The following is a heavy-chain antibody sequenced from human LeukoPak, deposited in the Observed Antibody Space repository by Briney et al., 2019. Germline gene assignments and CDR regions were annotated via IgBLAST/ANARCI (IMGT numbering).Heavy chain of an antibody. J-gene: IGHJ6*02. CDR3: ARERWEPPYYYFGLDV. CDR1: GGTFSSYA. V-gene: IGHV1-69*13. D-gene: IGHD1-26*01. CDR2: IIPFFGSP. Sequence: ASVKVPCKACGGTFSSYAISWVRQAPGQGLEWMGGIIPFFGSPNYAQKFQGRVTVIADESTSTAYMELSSLRFEDTAVYYCARERWEPPYYYFGLDVWGQGTTVTVSS.